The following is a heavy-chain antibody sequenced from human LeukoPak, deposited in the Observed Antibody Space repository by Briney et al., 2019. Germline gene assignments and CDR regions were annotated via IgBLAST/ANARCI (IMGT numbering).Heavy chain of an antibody. Sequence: SETLSLTCTVSGGSISNYYWSWIRRPAGKGLEWIGRIYTSGSTNYNPSLKSRVTMSVDTSKNQFSLNLSSVTAADTAVYFCARGSGYSYGYPLDYWGQGTLVTVSS. J-gene: IGHJ4*02. D-gene: IGHD5-18*01. CDR1: GGSISNYY. CDR3: ARGSGYSYGYPLDY. CDR2: IYTSGST. V-gene: IGHV4-4*07.